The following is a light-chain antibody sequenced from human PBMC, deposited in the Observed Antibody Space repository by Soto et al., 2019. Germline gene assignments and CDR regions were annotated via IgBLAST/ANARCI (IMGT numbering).Light chain of an antibody. J-gene: IGKJ1*01. Sequence: EILFTQSPGTLSLSPGERATLSCRASQSVSSYLAWYQQKHGQAPRLLIYDASNRDTGIPARFSGNGSGTDFTLSFSSLEPEDFAVYYCQQRSNSPPTFGQGTKVDI. CDR1: QSVSSY. CDR3: QQRSNSPPT. CDR2: DAS. V-gene: IGKV3-11*01.